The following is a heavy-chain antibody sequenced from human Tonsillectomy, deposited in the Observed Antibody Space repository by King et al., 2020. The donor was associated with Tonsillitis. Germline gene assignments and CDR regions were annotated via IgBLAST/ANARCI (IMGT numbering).Heavy chain of an antibody. CDR1: GFTFSRFV. J-gene: IGHJ3*02. CDR2: ISFNGGST. D-gene: IGHD3-22*01. CDR3: VKDRDYYDSSDLTVAFDI. Sequence: VQLVESGGGLVQPGGSLRLSCSASGFTFSRFVIHWVRQAPGKGLEYLSAISFNGGSTYYADSVKGRFTISRDNSKNTLYLQMSSLRAEDTAVYYCVKDRDYYDSSDLTVAFDIWGQGTMVTVSS. V-gene: IGHV3-64D*06.